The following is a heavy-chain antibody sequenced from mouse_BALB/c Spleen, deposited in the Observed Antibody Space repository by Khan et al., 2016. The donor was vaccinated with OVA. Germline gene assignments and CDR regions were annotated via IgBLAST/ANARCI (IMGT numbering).Heavy chain of an antibody. CDR1: GYTFTSYW. D-gene: IGHD1-1*01. CDR3: ADHGGSSGWLTY. CDR2: INPSTGYT. Sequence: QVQLKQSGAELAKPGASVKMSCKASGYTFTSYWMHWVKQRPGQGLEWIGYINPSTGYTEYNQRFKDKATLTADKSSSTAYMQLSSLTSEESAVYYCADHGGSSGWLTYWGQGTLVTVSA. J-gene: IGHJ3*01. V-gene: IGHV1-7*01.